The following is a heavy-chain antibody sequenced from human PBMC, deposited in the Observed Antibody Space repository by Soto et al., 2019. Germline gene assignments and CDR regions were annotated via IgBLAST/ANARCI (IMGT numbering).Heavy chain of an antibody. Sequence: LSLSCAASGFTFSSYWMHWVRQAPGKGLVWVSRINSDGSSTSYADSVKGRFTISRDNAKNTLYLQMNSLRAEDTAVYYCARVEHGYYYGMDVWGQGTTVTVSS. CDR2: INSDGSST. CDR3: ARVEHGYYYGMDV. J-gene: IGHJ6*02. CDR1: GFTFSSYW. V-gene: IGHV3-74*01.